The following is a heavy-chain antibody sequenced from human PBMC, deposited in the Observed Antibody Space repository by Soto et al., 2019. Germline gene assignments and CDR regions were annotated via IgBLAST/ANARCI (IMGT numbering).Heavy chain of an antibody. CDR1: GFTFSSYS. J-gene: IGHJ6*02. CDR3: ARSGGNRYYYYYGMDV. V-gene: IGHV3-21*01. D-gene: IGHD1-26*01. Sequence: GGSLRLSCAASGFTFSSYSMNWVRQAPGKGLEWVSSISSSSSYIYYADSVKGRFTISRDNAKNSLYRQMNSLRAEDTAVYYCARSGGNRYYYYYGMDVWGQGTTVTVSS. CDR2: ISSSSSYI.